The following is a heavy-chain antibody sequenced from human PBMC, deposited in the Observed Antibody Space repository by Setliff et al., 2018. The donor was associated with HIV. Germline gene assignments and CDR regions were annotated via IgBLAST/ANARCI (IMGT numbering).Heavy chain of an antibody. Sequence: TLSLPCALYGGSFSDYYWSWIRQPPGMGLEWIGEVNRGRRTNYNSSLKSRVTISIDTSRNQFSLTVSSVTAADTAVYYCAREIPYSYGGRGHPLWGQGTLVTVSS. J-gene: IGHJ4*02. V-gene: IGHV4-34*01. D-gene: IGHD3-22*01. CDR2: VNRGRRT. CDR3: AREIPYSYGGRGHPL. CDR1: GGSFSDYY.